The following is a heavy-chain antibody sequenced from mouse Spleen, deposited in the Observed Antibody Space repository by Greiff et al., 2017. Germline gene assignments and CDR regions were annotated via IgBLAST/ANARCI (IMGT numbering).Heavy chain of an antibody. CDR1: GFTFSSYA. D-gene: IGHD2-3*01. CDR2: ISSGGGNT. Sequence: EVKVVESGGGLVKPGGSLKLSCAASGFTFSSYAMSWVRQTPEKRLEWVATISSGGGNTYYPDSVKGRFTISRDNAKNTLYLQMSSLKSEDTAMYYCARHEGDGYYDYWGQGTTLTVSS. CDR3: ARHEGDGYYDY. J-gene: IGHJ2*01. V-gene: IGHV5-9*04.